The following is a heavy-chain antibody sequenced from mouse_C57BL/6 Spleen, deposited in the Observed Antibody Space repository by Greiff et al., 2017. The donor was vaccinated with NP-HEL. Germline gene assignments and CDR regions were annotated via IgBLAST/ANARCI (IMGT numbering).Heavy chain of an antibody. CDR1: GYAFSSSW. V-gene: IGHV1-82*01. CDR2: IYPGDGDT. Sequence: QVQLQQSGPELVKPGASVKISCKASGYAFSSSWMNWVKQRPGKGLEWIGRIYPGDGDTNYNGKFKGKATLTADKSSSTAYMQLSSLTSEDSAVYFGAGDGWFSFAYWGQGTLVTVSA. CDR3: AGDGWFSFAY. J-gene: IGHJ3*01. D-gene: IGHD2-3*01.